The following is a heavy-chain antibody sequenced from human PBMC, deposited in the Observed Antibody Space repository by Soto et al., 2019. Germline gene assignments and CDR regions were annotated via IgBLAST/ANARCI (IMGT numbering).Heavy chain of an antibody. CDR2: ISGSGGST. J-gene: IGHJ5*02. CDR1: GFTFSSYA. D-gene: IGHD3-3*01. CDR3: AKSAEVTIFGLVIIQGNWFDP. Sequence: EVQLLESGGGLVQPGGSLRLSCAASGFTFSSYAMSWVRQAPGKGLEWVSAISGSGGSTYYADSVKGRFTISRDNSKNTLYLQMNSLRAEDTAVYYCAKSAEVTIFGLVIIQGNWFDPWGQGTLVTVSS. V-gene: IGHV3-23*01.